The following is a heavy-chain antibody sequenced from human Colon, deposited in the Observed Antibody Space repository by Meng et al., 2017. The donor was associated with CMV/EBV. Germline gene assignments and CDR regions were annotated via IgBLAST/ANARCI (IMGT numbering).Heavy chain of an antibody. V-gene: IGHV3-23*01. D-gene: IGHD4-17*01. CDR1: FNCSEEG. CDR3: AKDVRQADYGDYIYFDS. CDR2: ISGNSVVT. Sequence: FNCSEEGMSGVRQAPGKGLEGVSTISGNSVVTNYADSVRGRFTISRDNSKNTLYLQMNSLRAEDTALFYCAKDVRQADYGDYIYFDSWGQGALVTVSS. J-gene: IGHJ4*02.